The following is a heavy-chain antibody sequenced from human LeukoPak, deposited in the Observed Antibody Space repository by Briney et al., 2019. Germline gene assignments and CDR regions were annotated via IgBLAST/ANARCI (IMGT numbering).Heavy chain of an antibody. CDR1: GGSISSGSYY. V-gene: IGHV4-61*02. Sequence: SESLSLTCTVSGGSISSGSYYWSWIRQPAGKGLEWIGRIYTSGSTNYNPSLKSRVTISVDTSKNQFSLKLSSVTAAATAVYYCARGRGIWFGELYFDYWGQGTLVTVSS. CDR3: ARGRGIWFGELYFDY. J-gene: IGHJ4*02. D-gene: IGHD3-10*01. CDR2: IYTSGST.